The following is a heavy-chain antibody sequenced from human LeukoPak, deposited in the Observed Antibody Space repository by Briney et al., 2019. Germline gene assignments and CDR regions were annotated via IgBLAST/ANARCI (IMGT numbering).Heavy chain of an antibody. CDR1: EFTFSSYA. CDR2: ISGSGGST. CDR3: AKFRGSSSWYGGDYFDY. J-gene: IGHJ4*02. Sequence: GGSLRLSCAASEFTFSSYAMSWVRQAPGKGLEWVSAISGSGGSTYYADSVKGRFTISRDNSKNTLYLQMNSLRAEDTAVYYCAKFRGSSSWYGGDYFDYWGQGTLVTVSS. D-gene: IGHD6-13*01. V-gene: IGHV3-23*01.